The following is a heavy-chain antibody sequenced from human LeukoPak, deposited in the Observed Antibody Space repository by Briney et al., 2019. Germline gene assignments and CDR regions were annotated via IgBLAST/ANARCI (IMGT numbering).Heavy chain of an antibody. CDR1: GYTFTFYY. V-gene: IGHV1-2*02. Sequence: ASVKLSCKASGYTFTFYYMHWGRQAPGQGLEWMGLINPNSGGTDYAQKFQGRVTMTRDTSISTAYVELRRLRSDDAAVYYCARESGYDFWSGYYTRNYYYYYMDVWGKGTTVTVSS. J-gene: IGHJ6*03. CDR2: INPNSGGT. D-gene: IGHD3-3*01. CDR3: ARESGYDFWSGYYTRNYYYYYMDV.